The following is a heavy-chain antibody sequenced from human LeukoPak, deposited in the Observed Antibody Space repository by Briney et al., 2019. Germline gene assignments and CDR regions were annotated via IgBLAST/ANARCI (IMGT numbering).Heavy chain of an antibody. CDR2: MSSDGTNT. J-gene: IGHJ4*02. D-gene: IGHD3-10*01. CDR3: AREVSVVRGVN. V-gene: IGHV3-30-3*01. Sequence: PGGSLGLSCAASGFSFSSYAMHWVRQAPGKGLEWVAVMSSDGTNTYYAASVKGRFTISRDISKNTLYLQMNSLRAEDTAVYYCAREVSVVRGVNWGQGTLVTVSS. CDR1: GFSFSSYA.